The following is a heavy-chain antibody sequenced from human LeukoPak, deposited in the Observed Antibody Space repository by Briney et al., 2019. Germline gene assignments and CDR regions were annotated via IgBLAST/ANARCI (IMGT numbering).Heavy chain of an antibody. CDR2: IYYSGST. CDR1: GFTFSTYN. J-gene: IGHJ4*02. V-gene: IGHV4-39*01. Sequence: GSLRLSCAASGFTFSTYNMNWVRQPPGKGLEWIGSIYYSGSTYYNPSLKSRVTISVDTSKNQFSLKLSSVTAADTAVYYCARHTWATAPHLFDYWGQGTLVTVSS. CDR3: ARHTWATAPHLFDY. D-gene: IGHD5-24*01.